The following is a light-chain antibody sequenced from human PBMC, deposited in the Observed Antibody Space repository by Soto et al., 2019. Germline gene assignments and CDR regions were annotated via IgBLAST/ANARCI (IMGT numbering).Light chain of an antibody. CDR2: DVT. CDR1: SSDVGGYDY. Sequence: QSALTQPRSVSGSPGQSVTISCTGTSSDVGGYDYVSWFQHHPGKVPKLRIYDVTKRPSGVPDRFSASESGNTASLTISGLQAEDEADYYCCSYGGYFWVFGGGTKLTVL. V-gene: IGLV2-11*01. J-gene: IGLJ3*02. CDR3: CSYGGYFWV.